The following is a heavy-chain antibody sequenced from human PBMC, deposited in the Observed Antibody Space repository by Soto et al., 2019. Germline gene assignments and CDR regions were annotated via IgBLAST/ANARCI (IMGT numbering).Heavy chain of an antibody. CDR1: GYTFSGYF. D-gene: IGHD6-13*01. J-gene: IGHJ3*01. CDR2: IDPKRGDT. CDR3: ARAGIPAAGNDALDV. V-gene: IGHV1-2*02. Sequence: QVRLVQSGAEVKKTGASVKVSCKASGYTFSGYFVHWVRQAPGQGLEWMAWIDPKRGDTNYAQSFQGRVTMTRDTSINTAYMELSGLKSDDTAVYYCARAGIPAAGNDALDVWGQGTKVTVSS.